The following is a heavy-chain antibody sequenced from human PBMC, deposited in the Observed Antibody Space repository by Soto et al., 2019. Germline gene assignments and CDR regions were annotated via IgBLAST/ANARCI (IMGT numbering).Heavy chain of an antibody. Sequence: QVMLVQSGTEVKKPGSSVKVSCQASGGTSSDYALTWVRQAPGQGLEWMGGIIPIFGTANYEQRFKGRVSITADESSSTASMELSSLKAADTAVYYCAGSFKYGSGTFDALDVWGHGTMVMVSS. V-gene: IGHV1-69*01. CDR1: GGTSSDYA. D-gene: IGHD3-10*01. CDR2: IIPIFGTA. J-gene: IGHJ3*01. CDR3: AGSFKYGSGTFDALDV.